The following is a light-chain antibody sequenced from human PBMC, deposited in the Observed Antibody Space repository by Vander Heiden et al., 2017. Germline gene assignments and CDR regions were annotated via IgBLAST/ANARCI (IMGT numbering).Light chain of an antibody. CDR2: AAS. Sequence: DIQMTQSPSSLSASVGDRVPITCRASQSISSHLSWYQQKPGKAPRRLLYAASSLQSGVPSRFSGSGSGTDFTLTITRLQPEDFATYYCHQSDSAPRTFGQGTNVEI. V-gene: IGKV1-39*01. CDR1: QSISSH. CDR3: HQSDSAPRT. J-gene: IGKJ1*01.